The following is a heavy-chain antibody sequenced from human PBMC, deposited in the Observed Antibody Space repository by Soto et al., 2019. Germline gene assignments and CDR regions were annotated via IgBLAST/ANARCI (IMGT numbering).Heavy chain of an antibody. J-gene: IGHJ4*02. CDR1: GFTFSRYD. Sequence: PGGSLRLSCAASGFTFSRYDMSWVRQAPGKGLEWVSSISGSGDRSSYADSVQGRFTISRDNSKNTLYLEIYSLRAEDTAVYYCVKDQGIVVPLIPPGYWGQGTLVTVSS. CDR3: VKDQGIVVPLIPPGY. V-gene: IGHV3-23*01. D-gene: IGHD2-15*01. CDR2: ISGSGDRS.